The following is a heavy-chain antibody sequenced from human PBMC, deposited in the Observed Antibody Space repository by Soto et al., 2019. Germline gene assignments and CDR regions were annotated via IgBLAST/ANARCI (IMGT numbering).Heavy chain of an antibody. J-gene: IGHJ4*02. CDR2: IYWDDEK. CDR3: AHFGGNDLWSGYPFDY. CDR1: GFSLNTSGVG. D-gene: IGHD3-3*01. V-gene: IGHV2-5*02. Sequence: QITLKESGPTLVKPTQTLTLTCTFSGFSLNTSGVGVGWIRQPPGKALEWLGLIYWDDEKRYNPSLKRRLTITKDTSKNQVVLTMTNMDPVDTARYHWAHFGGNDLWSGYPFDYWGQGTLVTVSS.